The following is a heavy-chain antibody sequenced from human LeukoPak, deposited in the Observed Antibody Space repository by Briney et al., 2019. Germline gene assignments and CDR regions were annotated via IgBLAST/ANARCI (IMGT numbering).Heavy chain of an antibody. CDR2: ITANGDRT. D-gene: IGHD3-3*01. Sequence: GGSLRLSCVGSGFIFRSYAMTWVRQAPGKGLDWISSITANGDRTYYADSVKGRFTISRDNSRNTLYLQMSSLRAEDTALYYCATFGVIVRNNYLDYWGQGALVAVSS. J-gene: IGHJ4*02. CDR1: GFIFRSYA. CDR3: ATFGVIVRNNYLDY. V-gene: IGHV3-23*01.